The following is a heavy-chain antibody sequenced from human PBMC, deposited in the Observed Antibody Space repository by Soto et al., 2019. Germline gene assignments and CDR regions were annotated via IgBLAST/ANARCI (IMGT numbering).Heavy chain of an antibody. J-gene: IGHJ3*02. CDR1: GFTFSSYS. CDR2: ISSSSSTI. V-gene: IGHV3-48*01. CDR3: ARRWEARDGWYENHDAFDI. Sequence: EVQLVESGGGLVQPGGSLRLSCAASGFTFSSYSMNWVRQAPGKGLEWVSYISSSSSTIYYADSVKGRFTISRDNAKNSLYLQMNSLRAEDTAVYYCARRWEARDGWYENHDAFDIWGQGTIVTVSS. D-gene: IGHD6-19*01.